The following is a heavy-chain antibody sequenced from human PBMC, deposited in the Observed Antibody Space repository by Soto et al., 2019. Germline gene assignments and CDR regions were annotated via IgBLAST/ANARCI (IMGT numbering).Heavy chain of an antibody. V-gene: IGHV5-51*01. Sequence: GESLKISCKGSGYGFSNYWIAWVRQMAGKGLECMGIIYPGDSDTRYSPSFQGQVTMSADKSIRTAYLQWSSLKASDSATYYCARAMGSGGNYDFWGQGTSVTAPQ. CDR2: IYPGDSDT. CDR3: ARAMGSGGNYDF. CDR1: GYGFSNYW. J-gene: IGHJ4*02. D-gene: IGHD5-18*01.